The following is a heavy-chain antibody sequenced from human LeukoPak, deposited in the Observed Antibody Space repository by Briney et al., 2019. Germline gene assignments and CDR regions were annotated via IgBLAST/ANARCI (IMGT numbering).Heavy chain of an antibody. J-gene: IGHJ6*02. CDR3: ARHPRPGIQLSRMDV. D-gene: IGHD5-24*01. V-gene: IGHV5-51*01. Sequence: PGESLKISCKGSGYTCTTYWIAWVRQMPGKGLEYMGIIYPGDSDTKYSPSFQGQVTISGDKSISTAYLQWSSLKASDTAIYYCARHPRPGIQLSRMDVWGQGTTVTVSS. CDR2: IYPGDSDT. CDR1: GYTCTTYW.